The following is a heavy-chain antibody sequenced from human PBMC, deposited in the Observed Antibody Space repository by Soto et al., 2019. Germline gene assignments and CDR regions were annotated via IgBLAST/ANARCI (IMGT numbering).Heavy chain of an antibody. CDR2: IRGGGGGT. D-gene: IGHD3-16*01. J-gene: IGHJ5*02. CDR3: EKDAVPGNGVLLAEP. CDR1: GITFRNFA. Sequence: EVQLLESGGGLVQPGGSLRLSCAASGITFRNFAMIWVREAPGKGLEWVSGIRGGGGGTFYADSVKGRFTIHRDDSKNTQYLQVNRLRAEYTAVNKCEKDAVPGNGVLLAEPWGQGTLVTVS. V-gene: IGHV3-23*01.